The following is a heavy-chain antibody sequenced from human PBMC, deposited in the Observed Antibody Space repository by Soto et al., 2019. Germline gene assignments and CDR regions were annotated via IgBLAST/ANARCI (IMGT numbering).Heavy chain of an antibody. CDR1: GFTFSSYG. V-gene: IGHV3-33*01. Sequence: QVQLVESGGGVVQPGRSLRLSCAESGFTFSSYGMHWVRQAPGKGLEWVAVIWYDGSNKYYADSVKGRFTISRDNSKNTLYLQMNSLRAEDTAVYYCARERVGCSDCLDNYYGMDVWGQGTTVTVSS. J-gene: IGHJ6*02. CDR2: IWYDGSNK. CDR3: ARERVGCSDCLDNYYGMDV. D-gene: IGHD2-21*02.